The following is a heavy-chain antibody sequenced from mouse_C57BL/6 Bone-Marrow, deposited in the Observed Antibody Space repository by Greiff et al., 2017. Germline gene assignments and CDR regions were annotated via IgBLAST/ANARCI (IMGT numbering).Heavy chain of an antibody. CDR3: ARTYYSNYDAMDY. D-gene: IGHD2-5*01. CDR1: GFNIKDYY. CDR2: IDPEDGET. J-gene: IGHJ4*01. Sequence: EVKVVESGAELVKPGASVKLSCTASGFNIKDYYMHWVKQRTEQGLAWIGRIDPEDGETKYAPKFPGKATITADTSSNTAYLQLSSLTSEDTAVYYCARTYYSNYDAMDYWGQGTSVTVSS. V-gene: IGHV14-2*01.